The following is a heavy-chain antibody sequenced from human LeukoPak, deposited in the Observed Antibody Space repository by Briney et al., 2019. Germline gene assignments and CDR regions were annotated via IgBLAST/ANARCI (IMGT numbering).Heavy chain of an antibody. CDR3: ASPIHDYGVAEL. D-gene: IGHD4/OR15-4a*01. CDR2: INWNGGST. J-gene: IGHJ4*02. CDR1: GFTFDDYG. Sequence: GGSLRLSCAASGFTFDDYGMSWVRQAPGKGLEWVSNINWNGGSTGYADSVRGRFTISRDNAKNSLYLQMNSLRVEDTAVYYCASPIHDYGVAELWGQGTLVTVSS. V-gene: IGHV3-20*04.